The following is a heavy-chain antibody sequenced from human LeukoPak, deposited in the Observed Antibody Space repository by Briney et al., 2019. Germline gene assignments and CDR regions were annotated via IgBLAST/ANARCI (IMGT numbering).Heavy chain of an antibody. CDR3: AKRGYSLGYDAFDI. CDR2: ISGSGADT. CDR1: GFTFSSYA. Sequence: SGGSLRLSCAASGFTFSSYAMTWVRQAPGKGPEWVSAISGSGADTYYADSVKGRFTISRDNSKNTLYLQMNSLRAEDTAIYYCAKRGYSLGYDAFDIWGQGTMFTVSS. J-gene: IGHJ3*02. V-gene: IGHV3-23*01. D-gene: IGHD5-12*01.